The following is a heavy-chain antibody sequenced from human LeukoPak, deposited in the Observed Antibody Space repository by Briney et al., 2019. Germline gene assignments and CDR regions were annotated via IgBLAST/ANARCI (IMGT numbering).Heavy chain of an antibody. CDR1: GYTFTGYY. V-gene: IGHV1-2*02. D-gene: IGHD2-2*02. CDR3: ARVPVVVPAAIDY. Sequence: APVKVSCKASGYTFTGYYMHWVRQAPGQGLEWMGWVNPNSGGTNYAQKFQGRVTMTRDTSISTAYMELSRLRSDDTAVYYCARVPVVVPAAIDYWGQGTLVTVSS. J-gene: IGHJ4*02. CDR2: VNPNSGGT.